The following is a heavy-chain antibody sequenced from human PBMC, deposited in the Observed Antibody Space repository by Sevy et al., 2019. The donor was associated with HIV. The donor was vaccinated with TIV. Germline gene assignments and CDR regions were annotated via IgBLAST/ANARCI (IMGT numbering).Heavy chain of an antibody. CDR2: IRGSGGGT. CDR1: GFTFSSYD. CDR3: AKTIFGMAKVFDI. J-gene: IGHJ3*02. D-gene: IGHD3-3*01. Sequence: GGSLRLSCAASGFTFSSYDMSWVRQAPGKGLEWVSGIRGSGGGTYYADSVKGRFSISRDDSKNILFVQMNSLRAEETAVYYCAKTIFGMAKVFDIWGQGKMVTVSS. V-gene: IGHV3-23*01.